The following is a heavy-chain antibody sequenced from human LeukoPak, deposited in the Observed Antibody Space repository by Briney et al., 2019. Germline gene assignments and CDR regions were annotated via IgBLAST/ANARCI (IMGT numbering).Heavy chain of an antibody. Sequence: GGSLRLSCAASGFTFSSYWMHWVRQAPGKGLVWVSRIKSDGSTNYAASVKGRFTISRDNAKNTVSLQMNSLRAEDTGVFYCARAPSEIGGYYPEYFRHWGQGTLVTVSS. CDR3: ARAPSEIGGYYPEYFRH. D-gene: IGHD3-22*01. J-gene: IGHJ1*01. V-gene: IGHV3-74*01. CDR1: GFTFSSYW. CDR2: IKSDGST.